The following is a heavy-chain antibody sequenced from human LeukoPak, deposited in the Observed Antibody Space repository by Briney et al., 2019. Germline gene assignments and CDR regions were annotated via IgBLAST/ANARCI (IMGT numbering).Heavy chain of an antibody. V-gene: IGHV4-4*02. CDR1: GDSISNSHW. CDR3: ARSGDYANFDY. Sequence: PSGTLSLTCAVSGDSISNSHWWSWVRQPPGKGLEWIGVIYLSGDTDYNPSLKSRVTILVDTSKNQFSLKMNSVTAADTAVYYCARSGDYANFDYWGQGTLVTVSS. J-gene: IGHJ4*02. D-gene: IGHD4-17*01. CDR2: IYLSGDT.